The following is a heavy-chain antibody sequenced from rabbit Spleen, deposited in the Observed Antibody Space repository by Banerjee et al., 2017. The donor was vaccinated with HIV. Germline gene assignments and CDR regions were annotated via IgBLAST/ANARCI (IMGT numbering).Heavy chain of an antibody. CDR1: GFDFSTYG. Sequence: QEQLKETGGGLVQPGGSLTLSCKASGFDFSTYGMSWVRQAPGKGLEWIAYIDPIFASTYYASWVNGRFTISSHNAQNTLYLQLNSLTAADTATYFCAGDSTGNGGYYYFDLWGPGTLVTVS. J-gene: IGHJ4*01. V-gene: IGHV1S47*01. D-gene: IGHD1-1*01. CDR2: IDPIFAST. CDR3: AGDSTGNGGYYYFDL.